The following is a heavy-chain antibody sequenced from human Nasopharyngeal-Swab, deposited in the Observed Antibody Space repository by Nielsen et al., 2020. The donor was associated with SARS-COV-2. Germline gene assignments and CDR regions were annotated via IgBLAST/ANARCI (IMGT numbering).Heavy chain of an antibody. CDR3: ARDGAPIGEGSSSWPGFDY. CDR2: ISFDGNNK. D-gene: IGHD6-13*01. V-gene: IGHV3-30-3*01. CDR1: GFTFSSYA. Sequence: GESLKISCAASGFTFSSYAMYWVRQAPGKGLEWVAVISFDGNNKYYADSVKGRFTISRDNSKNTLYLQMNSLRSEDTALYYCARDGAPIGEGSSSWPGFDYWGQGTLVTVSS. J-gene: IGHJ4*02.